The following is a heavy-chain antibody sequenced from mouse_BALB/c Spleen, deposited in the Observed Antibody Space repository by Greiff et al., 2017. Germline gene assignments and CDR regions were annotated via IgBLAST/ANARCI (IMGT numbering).Heavy chain of an antibody. V-gene: IGHV5-12-1*01. CDR2: ISSGGGST. CDR3: ARDYYGSSLYAMDY. J-gene: IGHJ4*01. CDR1: GFAFSSYD. D-gene: IGHD1-1*01. Sequence: EVQVVESGGGLVKPGGSLKLSCAASGFAFSSYDMSWVRQTPEKRLEWVAYISSGGGSTYYPDTVKGRFTISRDNAKNTLYLQMSSLKSEDTAMYYCARDYYGSSLYAMDYWGQGTSVTVSS.